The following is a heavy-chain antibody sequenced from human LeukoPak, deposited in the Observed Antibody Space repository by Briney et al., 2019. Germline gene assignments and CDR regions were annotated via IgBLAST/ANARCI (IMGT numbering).Heavy chain of an antibody. CDR2: ISHSGST. CDR3: ARDGGYCSGVTCYPFLDY. D-gene: IGHD2-15*01. J-gene: IGHJ4*02. CDR1: SYSISSVYY. Sequence: SETLSLTCAASSYSISSVYYWGWIRQPPGKGLEWIGSISHSGSTYYNPSLKSRVTISVDTSKNQFSLKLSSVTAADTAAYYCARDGGYCSGVTCYPFLDYWGQGTLVTVSS. V-gene: IGHV4-38-2*02.